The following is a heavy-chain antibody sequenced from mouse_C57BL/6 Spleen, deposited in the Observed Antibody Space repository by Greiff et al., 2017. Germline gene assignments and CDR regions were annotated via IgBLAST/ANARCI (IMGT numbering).Heavy chain of an antibody. Sequence: VQLQQPGAELVKPGASVKVSCKASGYTFTSYWMHWVKQRPGQGLEWIGRIHPSDSDTNYNQKFKGKATLTVDKSSSTAYMQLSSLTSEDSAVYYCAMDYGRNYAMDYWGQGTSVTVSS. D-gene: IGHD1-1*01. CDR1: GYTFTSYW. CDR3: AMDYGRNYAMDY. J-gene: IGHJ4*01. CDR2: IHPSDSDT. V-gene: IGHV1-74*01.